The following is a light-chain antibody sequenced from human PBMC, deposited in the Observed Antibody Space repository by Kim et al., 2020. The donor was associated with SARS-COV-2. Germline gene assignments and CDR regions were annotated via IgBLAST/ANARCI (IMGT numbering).Light chain of an antibody. CDR3: NSRDSRGNHLFYV. Sequence: GQTGRSTCQGDSLRRYYASWYQQKPGQAPVGVIYGKNNRPSGIPERFSGSSSGNTASLTITGAQAEDEADYYGNSRDSRGNHLFYVFGTGTKVTVL. CDR1: SLRRYY. V-gene: IGLV3-19*01. CDR2: GKN. J-gene: IGLJ1*01.